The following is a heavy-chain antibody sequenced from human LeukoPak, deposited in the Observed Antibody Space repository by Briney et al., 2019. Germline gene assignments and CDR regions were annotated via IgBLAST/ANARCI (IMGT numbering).Heavy chain of an antibody. V-gene: IGHV4-59*06. CDR2: ISNSGTT. CDR3: ARDVVVTSSPDAFDI. CDR1: GGSSSSYY. D-gene: IGHD2-21*02. Sequence: PSETLSLTCSVSGGSSSSYYWSWIRQHPGKGLEWIGYISNSGTTSYSPSLKSRVSISVDTSNNQFSLRLSSVTAADTAVYYCARDVVVTSSPDAFDIWGQGTMVTVSS. J-gene: IGHJ3*02.